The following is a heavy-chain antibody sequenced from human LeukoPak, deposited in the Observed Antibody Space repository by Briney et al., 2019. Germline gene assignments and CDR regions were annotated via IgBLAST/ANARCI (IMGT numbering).Heavy chain of an antibody. Sequence: GGSLRLSCAASGFTFSQYAVHWVRQAPGKGLEWVAVISYDGSNKYYADSVKGRFTISRDNSKNTLYLQMNSLRAEDTAVYYCARAPADIVVVPATISRMDVWGQGTTVTVSS. CDR1: GFTFSQYA. J-gene: IGHJ6*02. V-gene: IGHV3-30-3*01. D-gene: IGHD2-2*01. CDR2: ISYDGSNK. CDR3: ARAPADIVVVPATISRMDV.